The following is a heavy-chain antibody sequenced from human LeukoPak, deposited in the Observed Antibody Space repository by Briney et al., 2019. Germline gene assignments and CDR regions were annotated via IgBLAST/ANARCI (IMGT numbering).Heavy chain of an antibody. J-gene: IGHJ4*02. D-gene: IGHD3-22*01. CDR2: ISGSGGST. V-gene: IGHV3-23*01. CDR1: GFTFSSYG. Sequence: PGGTLRLSCAASGFTFSSYGMSWVRQAPGKGLEWVSAISGSGGSTYYADSVKGRFTISRDNSKNTLYLQMNSLRAEDTAVYYCAKAAYVVSKTYYYDSSGYEQGYWGQGTLVTVSS. CDR3: AKAAYVVSKTYYYDSSGYEQGY.